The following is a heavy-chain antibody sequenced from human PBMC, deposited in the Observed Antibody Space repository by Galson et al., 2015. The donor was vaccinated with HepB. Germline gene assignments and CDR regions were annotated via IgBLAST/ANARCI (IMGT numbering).Heavy chain of an antibody. J-gene: IGHJ4*02. V-gene: IGHV3-15*01. CDR2: IKSKTDGGST. CDR1: GFTFNKAW. Sequence: SLRLSCAVSGFTFNKAWMNWVRQAPGKGLEWVGRIKSKTDGGSTDFAAPVKGRFSISRDDSQNTVYLQTDSLRAEDTAVYYCTAHLYEYKYGVLQYYFDYWGQGTLVTVSS. D-gene: IGHD5-18*01. CDR3: TAHLYEYKYGVLQYYFDY.